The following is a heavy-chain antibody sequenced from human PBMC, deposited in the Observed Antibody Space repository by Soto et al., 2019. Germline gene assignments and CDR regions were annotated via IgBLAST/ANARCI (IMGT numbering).Heavy chain of an antibody. CDR1: GGTFSSYT. Sequence: SVKVSCKTYGGTFSSYTINWVRKAPGQGLEWMGRIIAILGIANYAQKFQGRLTITADKSTSTASMELSSLTSEDTAVYYCASQSTTGTTAHYWGPGTLVTVSS. J-gene: IGHJ4*02. V-gene: IGHV1-69*02. CDR2: IIAILGIA. CDR3: ASQSTTGTTAHY. D-gene: IGHD1-1*01.